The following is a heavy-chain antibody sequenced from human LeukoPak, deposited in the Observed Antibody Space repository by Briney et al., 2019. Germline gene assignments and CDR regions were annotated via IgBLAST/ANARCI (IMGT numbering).Heavy chain of an antibody. CDR3: AKDRLVVPGYFDY. J-gene: IGHJ4*02. CDR2: ISYDGSNK. V-gene: IGHV3-30*18. CDR1: GFTFSSYG. Sequence: GGSLRLSCAASGFTFSSYGMHWVRQAPGKGLEWVAVISYDGSNKYYADSVKGRFTISRDNSKNTLYLQMNSLRAEDTAVYYCAKDRLVVPGYFDYWGQGTLVTVSS. D-gene: IGHD6-6*01.